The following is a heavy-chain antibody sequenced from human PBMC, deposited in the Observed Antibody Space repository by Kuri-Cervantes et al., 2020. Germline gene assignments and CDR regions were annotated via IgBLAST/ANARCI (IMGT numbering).Heavy chain of an antibody. CDR2: ISSSSSYI. V-gene: IGHV3-21*01. J-gene: IGHJ4*02. Sequence: GESLKISCAASGFTFSSYSMNWVRQAPGKGLEWVSSISSSSSYIYYADSVKGRFTISRDNAKNSLYLQMNSLRAEDTAVYYCAGSGYDYYFDYWGQGTLVTVSS. CDR3: AGSGYDYYFDY. D-gene: IGHD5-12*01. CDR1: GFTFSSYS.